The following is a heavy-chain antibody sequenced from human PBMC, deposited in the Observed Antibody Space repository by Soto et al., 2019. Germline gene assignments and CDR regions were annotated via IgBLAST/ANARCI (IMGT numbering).Heavy chain of an antibody. D-gene: IGHD6-6*01. V-gene: IGHV4-34*01. CDR3: ARPGCSSSSYSYLDY. Sequence: ASETLSLTCAVYGGSFSGYYWSWIRQPPGKGLEWIGEINHSGSTNYNPSPKSRVTISVDTSKNQFSLKLSSVTAADTAVYYCARPGCSSSSYSYLDYWGQGTLVTVSS. CDR2: INHSGST. J-gene: IGHJ4*02. CDR1: GGSFSGYY.